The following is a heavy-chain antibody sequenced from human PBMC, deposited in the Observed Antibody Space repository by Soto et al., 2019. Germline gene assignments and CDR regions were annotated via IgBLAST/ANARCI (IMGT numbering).Heavy chain of an antibody. V-gene: IGHV2-5*02. CDR3: AHCYGDYRCGY. CDR2: IYWDNDK. D-gene: IGHD4-17*01. J-gene: IGHJ4*02. Sequence: QITLKESGPTLVKPTQTLTLTCTFSGFSLSTSGVGVGWIRQPRGKALEWLALIYWDNDKRYSPSLKSRLTITNDTSKTQEDLKLDNKDPVDTATYYCAHCYGDYRCGYCGQGTLVTVSS. CDR1: GFSLSTSGVG.